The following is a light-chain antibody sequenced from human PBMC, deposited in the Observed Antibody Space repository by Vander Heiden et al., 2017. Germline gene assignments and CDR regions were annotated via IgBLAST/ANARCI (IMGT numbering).Light chain of an antibody. CDR2: GAS. V-gene: IGKV3-15*01. J-gene: IGKJ1*01. CDR3: QQYNNWPT. Sequence: EIVMTRSPATLSVSPGERATRSCRASQSVSSNLAWYQQKPGQAPRLLIYGASTRATGIPARFSGSGSGTEFTLTISSLQSEDFAVYYCQQYNNWPTFGQGTKVEIK. CDR1: QSVSSN.